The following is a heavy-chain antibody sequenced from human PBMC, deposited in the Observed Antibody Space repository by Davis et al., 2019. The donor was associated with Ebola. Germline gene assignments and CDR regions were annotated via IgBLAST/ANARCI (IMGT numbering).Heavy chain of an antibody. Sequence: HSQTLSLTCAISGDSVSVNSGGWNWIRQSPSRVLEWLGRTYYNSKWYSDYAVSVRGRITVNPDTSKNQFSLQLNSVTPEDTAVYYCARGWLRSSFDYWGQGTLVTVSS. D-gene: IGHD5-12*01. V-gene: IGHV6-1*01. CDR3: ARGWLRSSFDY. CDR2: TYYNSKWYS. J-gene: IGHJ4*02. CDR1: GDSVSVNSGG.